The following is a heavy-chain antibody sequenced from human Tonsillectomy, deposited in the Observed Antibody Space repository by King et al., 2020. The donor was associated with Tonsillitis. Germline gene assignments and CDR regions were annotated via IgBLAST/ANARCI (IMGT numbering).Heavy chain of an antibody. J-gene: IGHJ4*02. V-gene: IGHV4-39*01. CDR3: ARHSPPFYDSSGMPDY. CDR1: GCSISSSSYS. Sequence: QLQESGPGLVKPSETLSLTCTVSGCSISSSSYSWGWIRQPPGKGLEWIGSIYYSGSTYYNPSLKSRVTISVDTSKNQFSLRLSSVTAADTAVYYCARHSPPFYDSSGMPDYWGQGTLVTVSS. D-gene: IGHD3-22*01. CDR2: IYYSGST.